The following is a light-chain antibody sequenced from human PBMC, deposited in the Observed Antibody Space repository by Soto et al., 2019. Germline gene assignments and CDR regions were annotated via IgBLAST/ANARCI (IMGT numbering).Light chain of an antibody. J-gene: IGKJ2*01. CDR3: QTYKSVPNP. Sequence: DVQMTQSPSSLSASVGDRVTITCRASRAISSSLAWYQQKPGKVPKLLIYAASTLHAGVQSRFSVSESGTFFTLTINSRQPEDVVTYYCQTYKSVPNPVGRGTRLEIK. CDR2: AAS. CDR1: RAISSS. V-gene: IGKV1-27*01.